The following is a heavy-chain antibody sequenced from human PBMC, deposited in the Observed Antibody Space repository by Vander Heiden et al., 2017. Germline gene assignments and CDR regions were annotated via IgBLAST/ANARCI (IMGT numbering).Heavy chain of an antibody. V-gene: IGHV1-69*01. CDR2: IIPIFGTA. Sequence: QAQLVQSGAEVKKPGSSVKVSCKASGGTFSSYALSWVQAAPGQGLEWMGGIIPIFGTANYAQKFQGRVTITADESTSTAYMELSSLRSEDTAVYYCARDLKEQLVRYYYYGMDVWGQGTTVTVSS. J-gene: IGHJ6*02. CDR3: ARDLKEQLVRYYYYGMDV. CDR1: GGTFSSYA. D-gene: IGHD6-6*01.